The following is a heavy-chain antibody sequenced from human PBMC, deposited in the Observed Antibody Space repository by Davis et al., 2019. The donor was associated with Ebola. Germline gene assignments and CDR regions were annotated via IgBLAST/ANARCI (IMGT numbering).Heavy chain of an antibody. CDR1: GFTFSSYE. V-gene: IGHV3-48*03. J-gene: IGHJ6*02. Sequence: PGGSLRLSCAASGFTFSSYEMNWVRQAPGKGLEWVSYISSSGSTIYYADPVKGRFTISRDNAKNSLYLQMNSLRAEDTAVYYCARVPVGYYYYGMDVWGQGTTVTVSS. CDR3: ARVPVGYYYYGMDV. D-gene: IGHD1-26*01. CDR2: ISSSGSTI.